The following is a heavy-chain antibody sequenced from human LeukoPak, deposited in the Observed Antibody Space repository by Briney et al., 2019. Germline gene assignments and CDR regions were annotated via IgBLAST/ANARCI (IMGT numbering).Heavy chain of an antibody. V-gene: IGHV4-39*07. CDR2: IYHSGST. Sequence: SETLSLTCTVSGGSISSSSYYWGWIRQPPGKGLKWIGSIYHSGSTYYNPSLKSRVTISVDTSKNQFSLKLSSVAAADTAVYYCARDEGYCSGGSCYSNAFDIWGQGTMVTVSS. CDR3: ARDEGYCSGGSCYSNAFDI. J-gene: IGHJ3*02. CDR1: GGSISSSSYY. D-gene: IGHD2-15*01.